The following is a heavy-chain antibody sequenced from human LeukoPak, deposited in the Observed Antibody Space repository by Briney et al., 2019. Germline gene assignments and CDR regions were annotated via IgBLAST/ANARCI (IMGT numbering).Heavy chain of an antibody. CDR1: GFTFSNYG. D-gene: IGHD3-22*01. J-gene: IGHJ4*02. CDR2: ISYDGSNK. CDR3: ARLIVVAITSDY. Sequence: GRSLRLSCAASGFTFSNYGMHWVRQAPGKGLEWVAVISYDGSNKYYADSVKGRFTISRDNSKNTLYLQMNSLRAEDTAVYYCARLIVVAITSDYWGQGTLVTVSS. V-gene: IGHV3-30*19.